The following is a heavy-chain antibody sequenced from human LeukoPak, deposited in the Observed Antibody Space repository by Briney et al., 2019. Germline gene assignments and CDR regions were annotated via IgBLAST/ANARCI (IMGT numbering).Heavy chain of an antibody. Sequence: GESLKISCKGSGYSFTTYWIAWVRQMPGKRLEKMGVIYPGDSDTRYSPSFHGQVTISADNSISTAYLQWSSLKASDTAVYYCARRGFCSGGTCFSAPFDSWGQGTLVTVS. D-gene: IGHD2-15*01. CDR2: IYPGDSDT. V-gene: IGHV5-51*01. J-gene: IGHJ4*02. CDR3: ARRGFCSGGTCFSAPFDS. CDR1: GYSFTTYW.